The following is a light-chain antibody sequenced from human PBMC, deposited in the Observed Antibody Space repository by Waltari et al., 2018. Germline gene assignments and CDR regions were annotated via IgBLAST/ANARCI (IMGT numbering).Light chain of an antibody. CDR1: QGGIDY. J-gene: IGKJ1*01. Sequence: EVVLTQSPATLSLSPGDRATLSCRASQGGIDYLAWYQQRPGQAPRLLIYETSNRAPGIPARFRGGGSGADFTLTISSLQPEDFAVYYCQHRDRTFGQGTKVEIK. V-gene: IGKV3-11*01. CDR2: ETS. CDR3: QHRDRT.